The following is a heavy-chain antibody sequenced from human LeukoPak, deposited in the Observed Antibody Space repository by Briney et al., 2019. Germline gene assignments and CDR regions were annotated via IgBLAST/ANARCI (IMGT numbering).Heavy chain of an antibody. V-gene: IGHV4-61*02. CDR2: IYTSGST. CDR3: AGECDSSGYYCY. D-gene: IGHD3-22*01. J-gene: IGHJ4*02. CDR1: GGSISSGSYY. Sequence: SQSLSLTCTVSGGSISSGSYYWSWIRQPAGKGLEWIGRIYTSGSTNYNPSLKSRVTISVDTSKNQFSLKLSSVTAADTAVYYCAGECDSSGYYCYWGQGTLVTVSS.